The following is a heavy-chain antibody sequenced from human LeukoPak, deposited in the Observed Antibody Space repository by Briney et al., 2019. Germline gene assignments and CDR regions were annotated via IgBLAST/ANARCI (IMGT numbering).Heavy chain of an antibody. V-gene: IGHV4-30-4*08. Sequence: SETLSLTCAVYGGSFSGYYWSWIRQPPGKGLEWIGYIYYSGSPYYNPSLKSRVTISVDTSKNQCSLNLSSVTAADTAVYYCARTWASGYDRWFDPWGQGTLVTVSS. D-gene: IGHD5-12*01. CDR1: GGSFSGYY. CDR3: ARTWASGYDRWFDP. J-gene: IGHJ5*02. CDR2: IYYSGSP.